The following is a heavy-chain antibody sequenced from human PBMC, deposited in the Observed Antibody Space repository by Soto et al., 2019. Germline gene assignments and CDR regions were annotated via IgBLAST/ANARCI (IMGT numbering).Heavy chain of an antibody. V-gene: IGHV2-5*02. CDR2: IYWDDDK. Sequence: QITLKESGPTLVKPTQTLTLTCTFSGFSLSTSGVGVGWIRQPPGKALECLALIYWDDDKRYSPPLKSRLTITKDTSKNQVVLTMTNMDPVDTATYYCAHGNIVVVPAAMESWFDPWGQGTLVTVSS. CDR1: GFSLSTSGVG. D-gene: IGHD2-2*01. CDR3: AHGNIVVVPAAMESWFDP. J-gene: IGHJ5*02.